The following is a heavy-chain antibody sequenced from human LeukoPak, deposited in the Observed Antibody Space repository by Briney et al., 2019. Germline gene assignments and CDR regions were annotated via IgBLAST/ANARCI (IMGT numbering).Heavy chain of an antibody. V-gene: IGHV3-48*01. CDR1: GFIFSTYS. Sequence: GGSLRLSCAGSGFIFSTYSMNWVRQAPGKGLEWVSYISSGSNTIYYAHSVKGRFTISRDNAENTLYLQMNSLGAEDTAVYYCARDDHYNYYYMDVWGKGTTVTVSS. J-gene: IGHJ6*03. CDR3: ARDDHYNYYYMDV. CDR2: ISSGSNTI.